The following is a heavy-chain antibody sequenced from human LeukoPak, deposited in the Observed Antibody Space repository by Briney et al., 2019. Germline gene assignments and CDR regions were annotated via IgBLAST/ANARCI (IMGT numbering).Heavy chain of an antibody. CDR2: INPNSGGT. J-gene: IGHJ5*02. Sequence: ASVKVSCKASGYTFTGYYMHWVRQAPGQGLEWMGWINPNSGGTNYAQKFQGRVTMTRDTSISTAYMELSRLRSDDTAVYYCARTYYDFWSGYFTQLSWFDPWGQGTLVTVSS. CDR1: GYTFTGYY. CDR3: ARTYYDFWSGYFTQLSWFDP. V-gene: IGHV1-2*02. D-gene: IGHD3-3*01.